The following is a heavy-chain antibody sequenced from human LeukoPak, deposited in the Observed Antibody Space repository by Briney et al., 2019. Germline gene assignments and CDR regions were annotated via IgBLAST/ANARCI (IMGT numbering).Heavy chain of an antibody. J-gene: IGHJ5*02. D-gene: IGHD4/OR15-4a*01. CDR2: INPNSGGT. V-gene: IGHV1-2*06. CDR1: GYTFTGYY. CDR3: ARGGPTYGSKYNWFDP. Sequence: ASVKVSCKASGYTFTGYYIHWVRQAPGQGLEWMGRINPNSGGTNYAQKFQGRVTMTRDTSISTAYMELSRLRSDDTAVYYCARGGPTYGSKYNWFDPWGQGTLATVSS.